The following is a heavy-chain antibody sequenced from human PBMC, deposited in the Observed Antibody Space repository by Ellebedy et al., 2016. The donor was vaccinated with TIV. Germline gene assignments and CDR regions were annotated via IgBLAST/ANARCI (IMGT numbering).Heavy chain of an antibody. CDR3: ARLVVKSSFDP. D-gene: IGHD3-22*01. Sequence: SETLSLXXTVSGGSISSGGYYWSWIRQHPGKGLEWIGYIYYSGSTYYNPSLKSRVTISVDTSKNQFSLKLSSVTAADTAVYYCARLVVKSSFDPWGQGTLVTVSS. CDR2: IYYSGST. CDR1: GGSISSGGYY. V-gene: IGHV4-31*03. J-gene: IGHJ5*02.